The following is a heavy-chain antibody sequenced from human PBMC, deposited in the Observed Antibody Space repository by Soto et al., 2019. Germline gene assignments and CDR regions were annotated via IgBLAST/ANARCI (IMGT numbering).Heavy chain of an antibody. CDR1: GGSFSGYY. J-gene: IGHJ4*02. D-gene: IGHD3-22*01. V-gene: IGHV4-34*01. CDR3: AREGSSGYYYY. CDR2: INHSGST. Sequence: SETLSLTCAVYGGSFSGYYWSWIRQPPGKGLEWIGEINHSGSTNYNPSLKSRVTISVDTSKNQFSLKLSSVTAADTAVYYCAREGSSGYYYYWGQGTLVTVS.